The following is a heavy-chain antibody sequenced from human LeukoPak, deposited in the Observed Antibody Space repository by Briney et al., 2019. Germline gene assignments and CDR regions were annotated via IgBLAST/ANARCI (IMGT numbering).Heavy chain of an antibody. Sequence: GGSLRLSCAASGVTFSSYSMNWVRQAPGKGLEWVSSISSSSSYIYYADSVKGRFTISRDNAKNSLNLQMNSLRAEDTAVYYCASVDYYGSGNYYNDVDYWGQGTLVTVSS. D-gene: IGHD3-10*01. CDR3: ASVDYYGSGNYYNDVDY. CDR1: GVTFSSYS. CDR2: ISSSSSYI. V-gene: IGHV3-21*01. J-gene: IGHJ4*02.